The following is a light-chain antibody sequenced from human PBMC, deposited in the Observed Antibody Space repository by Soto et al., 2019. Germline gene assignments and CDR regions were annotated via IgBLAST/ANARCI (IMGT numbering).Light chain of an antibody. CDR3: CSYEHSRTCV. CDR2: EVT. J-gene: IGLJ1*01. Sequence: QSVLTQPASVSGSPGQSITISCTGTSSDVGSYNLVSWYQQYPGKAPKLMIYEVTKRPSGVSNRFSGSKSGSTASLTISGLQAEDEADYYCCSYEHSRTCVFGTGTKVTAL. V-gene: IGLV2-23*02. CDR1: SSDVGSYNL.